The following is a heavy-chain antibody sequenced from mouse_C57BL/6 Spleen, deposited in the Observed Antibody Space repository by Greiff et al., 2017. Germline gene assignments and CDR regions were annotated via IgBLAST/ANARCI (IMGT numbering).Heavy chain of an antibody. Sequence: VQLKESGPELVKPGASVKMSCKASGYTFTDYNMHWVKQSHGKSLEWIGYINPNNGGTSYNQKFKGKATLTVNKSSSTAYMELRSLTSEDSAVYYCARNSYLGAMDYWGQGTSVTVSS. D-gene: IGHD3-3*01. CDR2: INPNNGGT. J-gene: IGHJ4*01. V-gene: IGHV1-22*01. CDR1: GYTFTDYN. CDR3: ARNSYLGAMDY.